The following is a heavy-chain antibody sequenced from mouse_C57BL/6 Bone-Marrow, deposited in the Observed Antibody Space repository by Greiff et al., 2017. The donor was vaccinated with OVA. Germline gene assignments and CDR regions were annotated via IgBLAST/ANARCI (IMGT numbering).Heavy chain of an antibody. Sequence: QVTLKESGPGILQPSQTLSLTCSFSGFSLSTFGMGVGWIRQPSGKGLEWLAHIWWDDDKYYNPALKSRLTISKDTSKNQVFLKIANVDTADTATYYCAEWTMIHDWYFDVWGTGTTVTVSS. J-gene: IGHJ1*03. CDR3: AEWTMIHDWYFDV. CDR1: GFSLSTFGMG. CDR2: IWWDDDK. D-gene: IGHD2-4*01. V-gene: IGHV8-8*01.